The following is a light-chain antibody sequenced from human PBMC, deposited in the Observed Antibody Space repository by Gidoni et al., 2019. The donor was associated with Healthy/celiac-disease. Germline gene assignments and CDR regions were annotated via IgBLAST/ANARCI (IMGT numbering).Light chain of an antibody. CDR3: CSYAGSYTLYV. CDR1: SSDVGGYNY. V-gene: IGLV2-11*01. CDR2: DVS. J-gene: IGLJ1*01. Sequence: QSALTKPRSVSGSPGQSVTISCTGTSSDVGGYNYVSWYQQHPGKAPKLMISDVSKRPSGVPDRFSGSKSGNTASLTISGLQAEDEADYYCCSYAGSYTLYVFGTGTKVTVL.